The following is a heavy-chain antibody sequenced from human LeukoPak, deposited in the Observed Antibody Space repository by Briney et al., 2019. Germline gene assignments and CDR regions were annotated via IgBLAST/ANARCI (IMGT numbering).Heavy chain of an antibody. CDR1: GYSFTNYW. J-gene: IGHJ2*01. CDR2: IYPSDSDT. V-gene: IGHV5-51*01. CDR3: ASAGISASFDH. Sequence: PGESLKISCKGSGYSFTNYWIGWVRQMPGKGPEWMGIIYPSDSDTRYSPSFQGQVTISADKSISTAYLQWSGLKASDTAMYYCASAGISASFDHWGRGTLVTVSS. D-gene: IGHD3-10*01.